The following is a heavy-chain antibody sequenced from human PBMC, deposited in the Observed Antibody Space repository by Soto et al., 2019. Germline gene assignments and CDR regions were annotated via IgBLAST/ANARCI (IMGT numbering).Heavy chain of an antibody. D-gene: IGHD2-15*01. J-gene: IGHJ5*02. Sequence: QVQLQESGPGLVKPSQTLSLTCTVSGGSISSGDYYWSWIRQPPGKGLEWIGYIYYSGSTYYNPSLKSRVTISVDTSKNQFSLKLSYVTAADTAVYYCARGRYCSGGSCINWFDPWGQGTLVTVSS. V-gene: IGHV4-30-4*01. CDR1: GGSISSGDYY. CDR2: IYYSGST. CDR3: ARGRYCSGGSCINWFDP.